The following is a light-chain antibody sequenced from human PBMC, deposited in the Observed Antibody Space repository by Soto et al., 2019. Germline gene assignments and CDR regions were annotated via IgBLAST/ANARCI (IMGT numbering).Light chain of an antibody. CDR3: GTWDSSLSAGV. V-gene: IGLV2-14*01. CDR1: SSDVGGYNY. Sequence: QSVLTQPASVSGSPGQSITISCTGTSSDVGGYNYVSWYQQHPGKAPKLMIYEVSNRPSGVSNRFSGSKSGTSATLGITGLQTGDEADYYCGTWDSSLSAGVFGGGTKLTVL. CDR2: EVS. J-gene: IGLJ2*01.